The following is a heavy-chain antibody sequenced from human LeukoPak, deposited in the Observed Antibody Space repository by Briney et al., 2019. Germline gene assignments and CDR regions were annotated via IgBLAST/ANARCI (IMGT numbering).Heavy chain of an antibody. D-gene: IGHD3-16*01. V-gene: IGHV3-7*01. Sequence: GGSLRLSCAASGFTFSSYWMSWVRQAPRKGLEWVANIKEDGSEKYYVDSVKGRFTISRDYAENSLYLQMNNLRVEDTAVYYCARDWAYDYWGQGTLVTVSS. CDR3: ARDWAYDY. J-gene: IGHJ4*02. CDR2: IKEDGSEK. CDR1: GFTFSSYW.